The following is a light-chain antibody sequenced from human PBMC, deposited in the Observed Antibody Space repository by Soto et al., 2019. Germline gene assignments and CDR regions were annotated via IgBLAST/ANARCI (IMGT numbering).Light chain of an antibody. CDR1: TSNIGAGYD. CDR2: SNS. J-gene: IGLJ3*02. V-gene: IGLV1-40*01. Sequence: QSVLTQPPSVSGAPGQKVIISCTGSTSNIGAGYDVHWYQQLPGTAPKLLIYSNSNRPSGVPDRLSGSKSGTSAPLAITGLQVVEEDDYSCQSYDSSLSAAVFGGGTTLTVL. CDR3: QSYDSSLSAAV.